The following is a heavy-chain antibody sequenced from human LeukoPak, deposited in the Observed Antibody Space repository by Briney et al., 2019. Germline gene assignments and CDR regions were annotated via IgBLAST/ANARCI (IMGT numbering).Heavy chain of an antibody. CDR2: ISSSSSYI. J-gene: IGHJ4*02. CDR3: ARGGRRDLGYCSSTSCYAQYYFDY. D-gene: IGHD2-2*01. Sequence: PGGSLRLSCAASGFTFSSYSMNWVRQAPGKGLEWVSSISSSSSYIYYADSVKGRFTISRDNAKNSLYLQMNSLRAEDTAVYYCARGGRRDLGYCSSTSCYAQYYFDYWGQGTLVTVSS. V-gene: IGHV3-21*01. CDR1: GFTFSSYS.